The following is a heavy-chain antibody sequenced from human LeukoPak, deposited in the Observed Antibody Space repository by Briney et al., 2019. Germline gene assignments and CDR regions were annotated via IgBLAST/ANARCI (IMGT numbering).Heavy chain of an antibody. J-gene: IGHJ2*01. D-gene: IGHD1-26*01. Sequence: SETLSLTCAVYGGSFSGYYWSWIRQPPGKGLEWIREINHSGSTNYNPSLKSRVTISLDTSKNQFSLKLSSVTAADTAVYYCAKSPGRNFDLWGRGTLVTVSS. CDR3: AKSPGRNFDL. CDR2: INHSGST. CDR1: GGSFSGYY. V-gene: IGHV4-34*01.